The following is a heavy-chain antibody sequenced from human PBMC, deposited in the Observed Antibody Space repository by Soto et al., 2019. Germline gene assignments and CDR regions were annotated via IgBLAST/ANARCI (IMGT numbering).Heavy chain of an antibody. CDR1: GFTFSSYW. D-gene: IGHD2-2*01. V-gene: IGHV3-74*01. CDR2: INSDGSYT. CDR3: ARSLSTSPGY. J-gene: IGHJ4*02. Sequence: LRLSCAVSGFTFSSYWMHWVRQAPGKGLVWVSRINSDGSYTGYADSVKGRFAISRDNAKNTLYLQMNILRAEDTAVYYCARSLSTSPGYWGQGTLVTVSS.